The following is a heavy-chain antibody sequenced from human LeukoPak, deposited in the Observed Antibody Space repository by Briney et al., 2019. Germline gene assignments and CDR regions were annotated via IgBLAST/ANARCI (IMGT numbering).Heavy chain of an antibody. CDR1: GYTFTSYD. J-gene: IGHJ3*02. D-gene: IGHD1-26*01. Sequence: ASVKVSCKASGYTFTSYDINWVRQATGQGLEWMGWMNPNSGNTGYAQKFQGRVTMTRDTSISTAYMELSRLRSDDTAVYYCARASGSYYSFAFDIWGQGTMVTVSS. CDR3: ARASGSYYSFAFDI. V-gene: IGHV1-8*01. CDR2: MNPNSGNT.